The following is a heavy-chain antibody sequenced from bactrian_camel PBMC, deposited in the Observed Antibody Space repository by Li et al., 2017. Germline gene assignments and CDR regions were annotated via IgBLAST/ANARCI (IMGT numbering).Heavy chain of an antibody. CDR1: GSRYSSLC. Sequence: HVQLVESGGGSVQAGGSLRLSCAASGSRYSSLCMGWFRQAPGKEREGVALLDADGTTTKYAASVKGRFTISKDNAKNTLYLQMDSLKPEDTAMYHCAANSVFCRGGYFLPFRFSDWGQGTQVTVS. D-gene: IGHD2*01. CDR2: LDADGTTT. CDR3: AANSVFCRGGYFLPFRFSD. J-gene: IGHJ4*01. V-gene: IGHV3S1*01.